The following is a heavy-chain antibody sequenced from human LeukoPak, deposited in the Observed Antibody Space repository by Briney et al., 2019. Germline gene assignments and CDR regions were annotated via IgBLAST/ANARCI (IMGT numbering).Heavy chain of an antibody. CDR2: INPNSGGT. V-gene: IGHV1-2*02. CDR3: AVYDSSGYPIIDY. Sequence: GASVKVSCKASGYTFTGYYMHWVRQAPGQGLEWMGWINPNSGGTNYAQKFQGRVTMTRDTSISTAYMELSRLRSDDTAVYYCAVYDSSGYPIIDYWGQGTLVTVSS. CDR1: GYTFTGYY. D-gene: IGHD3-22*01. J-gene: IGHJ4*02.